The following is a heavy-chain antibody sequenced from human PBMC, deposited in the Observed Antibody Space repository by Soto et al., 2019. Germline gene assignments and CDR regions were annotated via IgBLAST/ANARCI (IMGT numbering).Heavy chain of an antibody. CDR1: GGSFSGYY. V-gene: IGHV4-34*01. D-gene: IGHD6-13*01. CDR3: ARVWGSSSSWYYFDY. CDR2: INHSGST. Sequence: TSETLSLTCAVYGGSFSGYYWSWIRQPPGKGLEWIGEINHSGSTNYNPSLKSRVTISVDTSKNQFSLKLSSVTAADTAVYYCARVWGSSSSWYYFDYWGQGTLVTVSS. J-gene: IGHJ4*02.